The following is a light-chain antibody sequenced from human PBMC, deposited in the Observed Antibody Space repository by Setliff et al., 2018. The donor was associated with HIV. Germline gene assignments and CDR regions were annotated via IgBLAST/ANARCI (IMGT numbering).Light chain of an antibody. CDR3: SSYAGRNNYV. CDR2: EVS. CDR1: SNDIGFYDY. V-gene: IGLV2-8*01. Sequence: QSALTQPPSASGSVGQSVTISCTGTSNDIGFYDYVPWYQQHPGKAPKFMIYEVSKRPSGVPDRFSGSKSVNTASLTVSGLQAEDEADYYCSSYAGRNNYVFGTGTKVTVL. J-gene: IGLJ1*01.